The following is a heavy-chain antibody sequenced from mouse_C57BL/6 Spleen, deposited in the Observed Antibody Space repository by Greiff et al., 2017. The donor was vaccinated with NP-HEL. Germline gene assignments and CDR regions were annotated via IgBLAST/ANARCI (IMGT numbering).Heavy chain of an antibody. CDR3: ARCDYYGSSSLGFDY. CDR1: GYTFTDYY. D-gene: IGHD1-1*01. CDR2: IFPGSGST. J-gene: IGHJ2*01. V-gene: IGHV1-75*01. Sequence: QVQLQQSGPELVKPGASVKISCKASGYTFTDYYINWVKQRPGQGLEWIGWIFPGSGSTYYNEKFKGKATLTVDKSSSTAYMLLSSLTSEDSAVYFCARCDYYGSSSLGFDYWGQGTTLTVSS.